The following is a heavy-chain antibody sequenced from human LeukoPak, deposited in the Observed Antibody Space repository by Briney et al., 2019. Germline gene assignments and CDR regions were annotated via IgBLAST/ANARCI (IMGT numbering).Heavy chain of an antibody. V-gene: IGHV4-59*01. Sequence: SETLSLTCTVSGGSISSYYWSWIRQPPGKGLEWIGYIYYSGSTNYNPSLKSRVTISVDTSKNQFSLKLSSVTAADTAVYYCARRGPARYYDLWSGYPPPEDYYYYYMDVWGKGTTVTVSS. D-gene: IGHD3-3*01. CDR3: ARRGPARYYDLWSGYPPPEDYYYYYMDV. J-gene: IGHJ6*03. CDR1: GGSISSYY. CDR2: IYYSGST.